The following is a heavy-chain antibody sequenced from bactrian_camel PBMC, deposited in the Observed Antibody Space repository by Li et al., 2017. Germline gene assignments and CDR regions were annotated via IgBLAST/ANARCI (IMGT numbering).Heavy chain of an antibody. V-gene: IGHV3S7*01. CDR2: IGLDGSNA. J-gene: IGHJ4*01. D-gene: IGHD2*01. Sequence: VQLVESGGALVQPGRSLRLSCAASGFTSSSYAMSWVRQAPGKGLEWVSTIGLDGSNARYADSVKGRFTISRDNAKNTLYLQLSSLKTEDTAMYYCAANFGPYCSGPYLARRANFLGQGTQVTVS. CDR1: GFTSSSYA.